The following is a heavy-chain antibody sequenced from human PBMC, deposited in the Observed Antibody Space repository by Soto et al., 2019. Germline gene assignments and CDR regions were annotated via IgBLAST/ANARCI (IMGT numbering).Heavy chain of an antibody. V-gene: IGHV1-69*12. D-gene: IGHD6-13*01. CDR3: ARDSALGIAAAGTIFDY. CDR1: GGTFSSYA. J-gene: IGHJ4*02. CDR2: IIPIFGTA. Sequence: QVQLVQSGAEVKKPGSSVKVSCKASGGTFSSYAISWVRQAPGQGLEWMGGIIPIFGTANYAQKFQGRVTITADEATSTAYVELSSLRSEDTAVYYCARDSALGIAAAGTIFDYWGQGTLVTVSS.